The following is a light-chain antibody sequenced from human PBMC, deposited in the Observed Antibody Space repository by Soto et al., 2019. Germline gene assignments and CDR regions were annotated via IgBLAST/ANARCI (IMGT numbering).Light chain of an antibody. Sequence: DIQMTQSPSSLSASVGDRVTITCRASQSISSYLNWYQQKPGKAPKLLIYAASSLKSGVPSRFSGSGSGTDFTLTISSLQPEDFAVYYCQQYGSSLGVAFGGGTK. J-gene: IGKJ4*01. CDR2: AAS. CDR1: QSISSY. CDR3: QQYGSSLGVA. V-gene: IGKV1-39*01.